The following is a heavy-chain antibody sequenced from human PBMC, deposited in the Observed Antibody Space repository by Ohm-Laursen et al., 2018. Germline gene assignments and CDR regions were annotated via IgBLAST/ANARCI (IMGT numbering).Heavy chain of an antibody. D-gene: IGHD6-19*01. CDR1: GYTFTSYD. CDR2: MNPNSGNT. J-gene: IGHJ6*02. V-gene: IGHV1-8*01. Sequence: ASVKVFCKASGYTFTSYDINWVRQATGQGLEWMGWMNPNSGNTGYAQKFQGRVTMTRNTSISTAYMELSSLRSEDTAVYYCAREGIAVAGPGGYYYYGMDVWGQGTTVTVSS. CDR3: AREGIAVAGPGGYYYYGMDV.